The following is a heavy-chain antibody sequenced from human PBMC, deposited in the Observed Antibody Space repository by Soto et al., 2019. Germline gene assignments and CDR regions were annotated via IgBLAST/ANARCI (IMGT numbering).Heavy chain of an antibody. V-gene: IGHV4-59*08. CDR3: ARHPTYYDFWSGQYYYYMDV. Sequence: SETLSLTCTVSGGSISSYYWSWIRQPPGKGLEWIGYIYYSGSTNYNPSLKSRVTISVDTSKNQFSLKLSSVTAADTAVYYCARHPTYYDFWSGQYYYYMDVWGKGTTVTVSS. D-gene: IGHD3-3*01. CDR2: IYYSGST. J-gene: IGHJ6*03. CDR1: GGSISSYY.